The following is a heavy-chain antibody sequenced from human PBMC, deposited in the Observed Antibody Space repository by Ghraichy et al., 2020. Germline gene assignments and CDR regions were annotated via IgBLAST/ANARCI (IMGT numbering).Heavy chain of an antibody. CDR1: GYVFTDYG. V-gene: IGHV1-18*01. CDR3: ARCGAAVTSHFDW. Sequence: ASVKVSCKASGYVFTDYGISWVRQAPGQGLELMGWISGHGGRANYAQRLQGRVSMTLDTSTDTAYMELRRLTSDDTAMYFCARCGAAVTSHFDWWGQGTQVIVSS. CDR2: ISGHGGRA. J-gene: IGHJ4*02. D-gene: IGHD4-17*01.